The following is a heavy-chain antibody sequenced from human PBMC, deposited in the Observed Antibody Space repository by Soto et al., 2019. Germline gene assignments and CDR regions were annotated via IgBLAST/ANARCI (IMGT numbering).Heavy chain of an antibody. V-gene: IGHV1-69*13. D-gene: IGHD2-2*01. CDR1: GGTFSSYA. Sequence: SVKVSCMASGGTFSSYAISWVRPAHGQGVEWMGGIIPFFGTANYAQKFQGRVTITADEATSTAYMELSSLRTEDTAVYYWARDSGPAAPIYSYYGMDVWGQGTTVT. J-gene: IGHJ6*02. CDR2: IIPFFGTA. CDR3: ARDSGPAAPIYSYYGMDV.